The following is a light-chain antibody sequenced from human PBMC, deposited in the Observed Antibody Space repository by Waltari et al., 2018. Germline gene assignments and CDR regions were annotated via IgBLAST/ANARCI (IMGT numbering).Light chain of an antibody. CDR2: EDN. Sequence: NFMLTQPHSVSESPGKTVTISCTRSSGSIASNYVSWYQQRPGSSPTTVIYEDNQRPSGVPDRFSGSIDSSSNSASLTISGLKTEDEADYYCQSYDSSNLWVFGGGTKLTVL. J-gene: IGLJ3*02. CDR3: QSYDSSNLWV. CDR1: SGSIASNY. V-gene: IGLV6-57*01.